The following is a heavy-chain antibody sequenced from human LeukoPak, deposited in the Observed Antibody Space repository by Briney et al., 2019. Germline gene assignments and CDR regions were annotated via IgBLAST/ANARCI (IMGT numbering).Heavy chain of an antibody. D-gene: IGHD6-13*01. V-gene: IGHV5-51*01. CDR2: IYPGDSDT. CDR3: ASPAADSSSWSPWDAFDI. CDR1: GYSFTSYW. J-gene: IGHJ3*02. Sequence: GESLKISCKGSGYSFTSYWIGWVRPMPGKGLEWMGIIYPGDSDTRYSPSFQGQVTISADKSISTAYLQWSSLKASDTAMYYCASPAADSSSWSPWDAFDIWGQGTMVTVSS.